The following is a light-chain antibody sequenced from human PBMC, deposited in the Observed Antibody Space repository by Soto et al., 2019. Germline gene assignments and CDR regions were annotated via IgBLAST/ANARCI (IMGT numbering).Light chain of an antibody. V-gene: IGKV3-20*01. CDR3: QQFGSSPGFN. J-gene: IGKJ3*01. CDR2: GAS. Sequence: EIVWTQSPGTLSLSPGERATLSCRASQSINSRYLAWYQHKPGQDPRLLIYGASSRATGIPYRFSGSGSGTDCTITISRLEPEDFAVYYCQQFGSSPGFNFGPGTKVDIK. CDR1: QSINSRY.